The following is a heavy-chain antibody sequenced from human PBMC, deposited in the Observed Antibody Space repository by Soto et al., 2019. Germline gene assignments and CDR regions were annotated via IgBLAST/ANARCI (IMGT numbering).Heavy chain of an antibody. D-gene: IGHD5-18*01. CDR3: AREGYTHGTRGYFDH. CDR1: GGSISSGGYY. J-gene: IGHJ4*02. CDR2: IYYSGST. V-gene: IGHV4-31*03. Sequence: SETLSLTCTVSGGSISSGGYYWSWIRQHPGKGLEWIGYIYYSGSTSYNPSLKSRVTISVDTSENQFSLKLTSVTAADTAVYYCAREGYTHGTRGYFDHWGQGSPVTVSS.